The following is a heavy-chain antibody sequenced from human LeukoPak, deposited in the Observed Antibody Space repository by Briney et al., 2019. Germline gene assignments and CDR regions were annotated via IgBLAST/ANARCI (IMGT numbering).Heavy chain of an antibody. CDR1: GGTFSRYP. D-gene: IGHD3-10*01. V-gene: IGHV1-69*13. CDR3: ATYHGSGSYDLDH. J-gene: IGHJ4*02. Sequence: GASVKVSCKTSGGTFSRYPISWVRQAPAQGLEWMGGIIPIFGTTNYAQKFQGRVTITADESTRTVYMELSRLRSEDTAVYYCATYHGSGSYDLDHWGQGTLVTVSS. CDR2: IIPIFGTT.